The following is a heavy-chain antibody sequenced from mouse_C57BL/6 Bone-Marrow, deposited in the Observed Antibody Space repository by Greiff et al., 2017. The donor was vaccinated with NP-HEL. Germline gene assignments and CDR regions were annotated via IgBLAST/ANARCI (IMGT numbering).Heavy chain of an antibody. CDR1: FYTFTSYT. V-gene: IGHV1-4*01. CDR3: ASHYYGSY. J-gene: IGHJ3*01. D-gene: IGHD1-1*01. Sequence: QVQLQQSGAELARPFPSGKMSWKASFYTFTSYTIHWVKQMPGQGLEWIGYINPSIGYTNDNQKFKDKATLTADKSSSTAYMQLSSLTSEDSAVYYCASHYYGSYWGQGTLVTVSA. CDR2: INPSIGYT.